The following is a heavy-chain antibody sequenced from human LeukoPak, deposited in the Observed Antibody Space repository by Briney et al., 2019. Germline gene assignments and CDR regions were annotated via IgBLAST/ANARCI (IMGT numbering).Heavy chain of an antibody. CDR2: ISKDGSSK. CDR3: AKAAYCTSTSCHFSGYAQRPLDS. CDR1: GFTFNTYG. V-gene: IGHV3-30*18. J-gene: IGHJ4*02. D-gene: IGHD2-2*01. Sequence: GRSLRLSCVASGFTFNTYGMHWVRQAPGRGLEWVAGISKDGSSKDYADSVKGRFANSRDNSKNTMYLQMNSLRVEDTAVYYCAKAAYCTSTSCHFSGYAQRPLDSWGQGTLVTVSS.